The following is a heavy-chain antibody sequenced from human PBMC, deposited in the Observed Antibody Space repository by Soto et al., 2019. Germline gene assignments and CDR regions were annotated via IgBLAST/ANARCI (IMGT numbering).Heavy chain of an antibody. Sequence: GGSLRLSCTASGFTFGDYAMSWFRQAPGKGLEWVGFIRSKAYGGTTEYAASVKGRFTISRDDSKSIAYLQMNSLKTEDTAVYYCTREGVLRFLEWLSKTPYYFDYWGQGTLVTVSS. CDR2: IRSKAYGGTT. V-gene: IGHV3-49*03. CDR3: TREGVLRFLEWLSKTPYYFDY. J-gene: IGHJ4*02. CDR1: GFTFGDYA. D-gene: IGHD3-3*01.